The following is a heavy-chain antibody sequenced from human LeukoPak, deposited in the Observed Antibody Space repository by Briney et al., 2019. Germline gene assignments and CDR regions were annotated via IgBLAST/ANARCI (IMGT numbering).Heavy chain of an antibody. CDR3: ARVETYSSGWYDAFFDY. J-gene: IGHJ4*02. D-gene: IGHD6-19*01. Sequence: SETLSLTCTVSDYSISSGYYWGWIRQPPGKGLEWIGSIDHSGNSYYNPSLKSRATISVDTSKNHFSLKLRSVTAADTAVYYCARVETYSSGWYDAFFDYWGQGTLVTVSS. CDR2: IDHSGNS. CDR1: DYSISSGYY. V-gene: IGHV4-38-2*02.